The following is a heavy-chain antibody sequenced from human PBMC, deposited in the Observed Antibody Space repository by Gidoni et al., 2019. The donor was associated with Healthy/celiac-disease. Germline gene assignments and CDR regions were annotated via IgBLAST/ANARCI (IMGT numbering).Heavy chain of an antibody. CDR2: ISYDGSNK. CDR1: GFTFSSYG. V-gene: IGHV3-30*18. J-gene: IGHJ3*02. CDR3: AKDRDYYDSGYDAFDI. D-gene: IGHD3-22*01. Sequence: QVQLVESGGGVVQPGRSLRLSCAASGFTFSSYGMHWVRQAPGKGLEWVAVISYDGSNKYYADSVKGRFTISRDNSKNTLYLQMNSLRAEDTAVYYCAKDRDYYDSGYDAFDIWGQGTMVTVSS.